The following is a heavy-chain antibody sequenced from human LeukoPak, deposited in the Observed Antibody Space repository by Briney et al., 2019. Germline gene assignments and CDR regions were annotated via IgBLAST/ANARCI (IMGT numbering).Heavy chain of an antibody. CDR1: GGSISSGGYY. Sequence: PSETLSLTCTVSGGSISSGGYYWSWIRQHPGKGLEWIGYIYYSGSTYYNPSLKSRVTISVDTSKNQFSLKLSSVTAADTAVYYCAKGPYSGSYFGRDYWGQGTLVTVSS. CDR3: AKGPYSGSYFGRDY. CDR2: IYYSGST. J-gene: IGHJ4*02. D-gene: IGHD1-26*01. V-gene: IGHV4-31*03.